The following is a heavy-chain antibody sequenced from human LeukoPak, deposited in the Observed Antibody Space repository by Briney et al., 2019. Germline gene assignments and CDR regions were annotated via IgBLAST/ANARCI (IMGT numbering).Heavy chain of an antibody. D-gene: IGHD3-3*01. CDR3: AGSLNYDFDAFDI. V-gene: IGHV1-8*01. Sequence: GASVKVSCKASGYTFTSYDINWVRQAAGQGLEWMGWMNPNSGNTGYAQKFQGRVTMTRNTSISTAYMELSSLRSEDTAVYYCAGSLNYDFDAFDIWGQGTMVTVSS. J-gene: IGHJ3*02. CDR2: MNPNSGNT. CDR1: GYTFTSYD.